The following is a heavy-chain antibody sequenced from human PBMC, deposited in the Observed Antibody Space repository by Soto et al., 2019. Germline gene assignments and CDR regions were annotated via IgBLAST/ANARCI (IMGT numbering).Heavy chain of an antibody. J-gene: IGHJ4*02. CDR1: GFIFNNYA. D-gene: IGHD6-13*01. CDR2: ITGSGSGT. CDR3: AKLGSSSWSPHYYFDY. V-gene: IGHV3-23*01. Sequence: GGSLRLSCAASGFIFNNYAMGWVRQAPGKGLEWVSAITGSGSGTYYLDSVKGRFTISRDNSKNTLYLQMNSLRAEDTAIYYCAKLGSSSWSPHYYFDYWGQGTLVTVSS.